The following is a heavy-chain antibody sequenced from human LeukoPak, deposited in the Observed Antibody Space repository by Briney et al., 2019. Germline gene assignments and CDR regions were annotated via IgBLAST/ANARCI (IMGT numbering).Heavy chain of an antibody. CDR3: ARLYYDFWNNYRWVDY. CDR1: GSSFTSNW. CDR2: INPGDSDT. D-gene: IGHD3-3*01. J-gene: IGHJ4*02. Sequence: GESLKISCQCSGSSFTSNWIGWARQMPGKGLEWMGIINPGDSDTKYSPSFQGQVTISVDKSISTADLQWSSLKASDTAMYYCARLYYDFWNNYRWVDYWGQGTLVTVSS. V-gene: IGHV5-51*01.